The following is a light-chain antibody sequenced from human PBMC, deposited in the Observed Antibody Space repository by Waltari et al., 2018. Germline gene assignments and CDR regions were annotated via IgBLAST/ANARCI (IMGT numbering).Light chain of an antibody. V-gene: IGKV3-11*01. CDR1: QSVSRY. Sequence: EIVLTQSPATLSLSPGERATLSCRASQSVSRYLAWYQQKPGQAPRLLIYDASNRATCIPARFSGSGSGTDFTLTISSLEPEDSAVYYCQQRSIWPPLTFGGGTKVEIK. J-gene: IGKJ4*01. CDR3: QQRSIWPPLT. CDR2: DAS.